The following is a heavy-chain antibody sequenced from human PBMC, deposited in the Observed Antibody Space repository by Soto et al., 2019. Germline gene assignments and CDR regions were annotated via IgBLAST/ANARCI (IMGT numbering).Heavy chain of an antibody. CDR2: VYSSGST. Sequence: SETLSLTCTVSGGSVSSTTYYWGWIRQPPEKGLEWIGSVYSSGSTYYNPSLKSRVTIYEDTSKNQFSLKLSSVTAADTAVYYCALGGIAVAGTEQNYGMGVWGQGTTGT. CDR1: GGSVSSTTYY. J-gene: IGHJ6*02. CDR3: ALGGIAVAGTEQNYGMGV. D-gene: IGHD6-19*01. V-gene: IGHV4-39*01.